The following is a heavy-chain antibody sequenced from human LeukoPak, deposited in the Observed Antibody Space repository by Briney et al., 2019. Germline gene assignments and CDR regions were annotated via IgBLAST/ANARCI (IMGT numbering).Heavy chain of an antibody. V-gene: IGHV3-7*01. CDR2: IKQDGSDK. CDR1: GFTFGSYW. J-gene: IGHJ4*02. Sequence: GGSLRLSCAAAGFTFGSYWMSWVRQAPGKGLEWVDNIKQDGSDKYYVDSVKRRFTISRENAKNSLYLQMNSLRAEDTAVYYCARDGVFDYWGQGTLVTVSS. CDR3: ARDGVFDY.